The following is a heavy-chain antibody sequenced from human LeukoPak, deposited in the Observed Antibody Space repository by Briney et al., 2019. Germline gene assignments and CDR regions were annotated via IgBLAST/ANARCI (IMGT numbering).Heavy chain of an antibody. CDR2: INPDTGAT. D-gene: IGHD2-2*01. CDR3: TRDHCSYINCYEDYYYGMDV. CDR1: GYTFTGYY. J-gene: IGHJ6*02. V-gene: IGHV1-2*02. Sequence: ASVKVSCKASGYTFTGYYMHWVRQTPGQGLEWMGWINPDTGATDIAQKFQGRVTMTRDTSISAAYMELSRLRSDDTAVYYCTRDHCSYINCYEDYYYGMDVWGQGTTVTVSS.